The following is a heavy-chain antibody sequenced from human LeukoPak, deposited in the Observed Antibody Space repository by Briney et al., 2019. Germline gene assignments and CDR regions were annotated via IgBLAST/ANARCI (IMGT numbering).Heavy chain of an antibody. V-gene: IGHV1-46*01. CDR3: ARGPKSYGDSHPHPLDY. D-gene: IGHD4-17*01. CDR2: INPSGGST. J-gene: IGHJ4*02. CDR1: GGTFSSYA. Sequence: ASVKVSCKASGGTFSSYAISWVRQAPGQGLEWMGIINPSGGSTSYAQKFQGRVTMTRDTSTSTVYMELSSLRSEDTAVYYCARGPKSYGDSHPHPLDYWGQGTLVTVSS.